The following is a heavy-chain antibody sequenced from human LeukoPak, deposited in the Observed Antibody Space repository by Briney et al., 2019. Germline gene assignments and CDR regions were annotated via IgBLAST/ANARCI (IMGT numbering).Heavy chain of an antibody. Sequence: ASVKVSCKASGYTFTSYGISWVRQAPGQGLEWMGWISAYNGNTNYAQKLQGRVTMTTDTSTSTAYMEPRSLRSDDTAVYYCARGVPDYYDSSGYDDAFDIWGQGTMVTVSS. V-gene: IGHV1-18*01. CDR2: ISAYNGNT. CDR3: ARGVPDYYDSSGYDDAFDI. J-gene: IGHJ3*02. CDR1: GYTFTSYG. D-gene: IGHD3-22*01.